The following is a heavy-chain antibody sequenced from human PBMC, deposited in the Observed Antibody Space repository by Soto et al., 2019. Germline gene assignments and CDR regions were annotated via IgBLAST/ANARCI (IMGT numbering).Heavy chain of an antibody. Sequence: GGSLRLSCAASGFTFSSYGMHWVRQAPGKGLEWVAVISYDGSNKYYADSVKGRFTISRDNSKNTLYLQMNSPRAEDTAVYYCAKDETFSIPPRDYGDYYYYYGMDVWGQGTTVTVSS. J-gene: IGHJ6*02. CDR2: ISYDGSNK. CDR3: AKDETFSIPPRDYGDYYYYYGMDV. V-gene: IGHV3-30*18. CDR1: GFTFSSYG. D-gene: IGHD4-17*01.